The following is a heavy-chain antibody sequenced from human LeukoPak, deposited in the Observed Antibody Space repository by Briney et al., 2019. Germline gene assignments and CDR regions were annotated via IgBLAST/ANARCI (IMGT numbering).Heavy chain of an antibody. Sequence: SETLSLTCIVSGGSISSTTYYWGWIRQPPGKRLEWIGSIYYSGSTYYNPSLKSRVTISVDTSKNQFSLKLSSVTAADTAVYYCARETFYDYVWGSYRYSQDSYYYYYGIDVWGQGTTVTVSS. J-gene: IGHJ6*02. V-gene: IGHV4-39*02. CDR3: ARETFYDYVWGSYRYSQDSYYYYYGIDV. CDR2: IYYSGST. D-gene: IGHD3-16*02. CDR1: GGSISSTTYY.